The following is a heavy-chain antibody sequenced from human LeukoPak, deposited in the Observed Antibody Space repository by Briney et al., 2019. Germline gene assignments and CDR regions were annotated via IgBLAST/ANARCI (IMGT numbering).Heavy chain of an antibody. CDR3: ARDNIAVAGTFHY. CDR1: GGTFSSYA. V-gene: IGHV1-69*13. D-gene: IGHD6-19*01. CDR2: IIPIFGTA. Sequence: ASVKVSCKASGGTFSSYAISWVRQAPGQGLEWMGGIIPIFGTANYAQKFQGRVTITSDESTSTAYMELSSLRSEDTAVYYCARDNIAVAGTFHYWGQGTLVTVSS. J-gene: IGHJ4*02.